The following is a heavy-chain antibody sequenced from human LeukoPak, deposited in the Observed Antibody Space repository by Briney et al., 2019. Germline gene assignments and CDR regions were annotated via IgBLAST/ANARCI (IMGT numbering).Heavy chain of an antibody. D-gene: IGHD3-22*01. CDR2: INHSGST. Sequence: PSETLSHTCAVYGGSLSGYYWSWVRQPPGKGLEWSGEINHSGSTNYTPSLESPFSISVGTSKNQFSLTLSSVPAADTAVYYCARAGGYQGAFDIWGQGTMVTVSS. CDR1: GGSLSGYY. J-gene: IGHJ3*02. V-gene: IGHV4-34*01. CDR3: ARAGGYQGAFDI.